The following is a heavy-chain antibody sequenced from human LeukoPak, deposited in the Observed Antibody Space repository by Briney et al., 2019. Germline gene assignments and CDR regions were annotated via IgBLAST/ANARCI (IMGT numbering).Heavy chain of an antibody. D-gene: IGHD2-15*01. CDR2: IISNGGTT. CDR1: GFTFSNYA. J-gene: IGHJ4*02. CDR3: ARIPGYCSGDSCYYYFDY. Sequence: GALRLSFAASGFTFSNYALHWVRPAPGKGLESVSAIISNGGTTYYADSVKGRFTISRDNSKNTLYLEMGSLRAEDMAIYYCARIPGYCSGDSCYYYFDYWGQGTLVTVSS. V-gene: IGHV3-64*02.